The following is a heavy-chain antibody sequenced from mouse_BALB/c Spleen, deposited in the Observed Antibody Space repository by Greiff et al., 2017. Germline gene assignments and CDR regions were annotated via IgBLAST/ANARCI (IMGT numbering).Heavy chain of an antibody. J-gene: IGHJ3*01. V-gene: IGHV5-6-5*01. CDR2: ISSGGST. Sequence: EVKLVESGGGLVKPGGSLKLSCAASGFTFSSYAMSWVRQTPEKRLEWVASISSGGSTYYPDSVKGRFTIYRDNARNILYLQMSSLRSEDTAMYYCAREGDDYDGFAYWGQGTLVTVSA. CDR1: GFTFSSYA. CDR3: AREGDDYDGFAY. D-gene: IGHD2-4*01.